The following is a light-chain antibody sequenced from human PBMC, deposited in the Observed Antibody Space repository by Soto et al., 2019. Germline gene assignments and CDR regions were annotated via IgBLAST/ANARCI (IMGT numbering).Light chain of an antibody. V-gene: IGKV1-39*01. CDR1: QGISSY. Sequence: IGMTQSPPSLSASLGDRVTITCRASQGISSYLAWYQQKPGKAPKLLIYAASTLQSGVPSRFSGSGSGTDFTLTISSLQPEDFATYYCQQSYSTPPITFGQGTRLEI. CDR2: AAS. J-gene: IGKJ5*01. CDR3: QQSYSTPPIT.